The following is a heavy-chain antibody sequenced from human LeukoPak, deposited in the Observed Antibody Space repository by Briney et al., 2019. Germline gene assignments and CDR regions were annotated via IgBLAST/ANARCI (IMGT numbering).Heavy chain of an antibody. Sequence: VASVKVSCMASGYTFTGYYMHWVRPAPGQGLEWMGRINPNSGGTNYAQKFQGRVTMTRYTSISTAYMELSRLRSDDTAVYYCARTVLRYFDWLPLIDYWGQGTLVTVSS. J-gene: IGHJ4*02. D-gene: IGHD3-9*01. CDR2: INPNSGGT. CDR3: ARTVLRYFDWLPLIDY. V-gene: IGHV1-2*06. CDR1: GYTFTGYY.